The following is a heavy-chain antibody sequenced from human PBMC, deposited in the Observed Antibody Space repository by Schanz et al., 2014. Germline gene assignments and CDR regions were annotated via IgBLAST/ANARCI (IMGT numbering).Heavy chain of an antibody. CDR1: GYTFISYF. CDR3: ARAAYGGYTSTPLRY. J-gene: IGHJ4*02. D-gene: IGHD5-12*01. V-gene: IGHV1-46*01. CDR2: INPTGGST. Sequence: QVQLVQSGAEVEKPGASVKVSCKASGYTFISYFIHWVRQAPGQGLEWMGIINPTGGSTSYAQRSQSRVTVTRDTSTSTVYMELSSLRSEDTAVYYCARAAYGGYTSTPLRYWGQGTLVTVSS.